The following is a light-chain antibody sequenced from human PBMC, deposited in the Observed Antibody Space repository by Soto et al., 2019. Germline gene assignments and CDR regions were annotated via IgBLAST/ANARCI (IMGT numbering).Light chain of an antibody. J-gene: IGLJ1*01. Sequence: SALTQPPSASGTPGQRVTISCSGSSSNIGSTTVSWYQQLPGAAPKLLIYSNDQWPSGVPDRFSGSKSGTSASLAISGLQSEDEADYYCASWDDSLNGFVFGTGTKVTVL. CDR3: ASWDDSLNGFV. V-gene: IGLV1-44*01. CDR1: SSNIGSTT. CDR2: SND.